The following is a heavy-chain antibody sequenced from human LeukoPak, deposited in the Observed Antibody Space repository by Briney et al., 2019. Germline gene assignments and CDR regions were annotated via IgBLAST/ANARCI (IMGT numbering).Heavy chain of an antibody. Sequence: KPGGSLRLSCAASGFTFSSYSMNWVRRAPGKGLEWVSSISSSSSYIYYADSVKGRFTISRDNAKNSLYLQMNSLRAEDTAVYYCARGTWATLYYYYMDVWGKGTTVTVSS. D-gene: IGHD5-24*01. CDR2: ISSSSSYI. V-gene: IGHV3-21*01. CDR1: GFTFSSYS. CDR3: ARGTWATLYYYYMDV. J-gene: IGHJ6*03.